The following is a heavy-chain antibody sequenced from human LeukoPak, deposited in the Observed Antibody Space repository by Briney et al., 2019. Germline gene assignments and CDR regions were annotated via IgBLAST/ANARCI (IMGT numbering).Heavy chain of an antibody. Sequence: ASVKVSCKASGYTFTGYYIHWVRQAPGQGLEWMGWIDPKSDVTNYAQKFQGRVAMTRDTSISTAYMELSRLIYDDTAVYYCARAGRSTFGVLNYCFDYWGQGALVTVSS. CDR1: GYTFTGYY. CDR2: IDPKSDVT. J-gene: IGHJ4*02. CDR3: ARAGRSTFGVLNYCFDY. D-gene: IGHD3-10*01. V-gene: IGHV1-2*02.